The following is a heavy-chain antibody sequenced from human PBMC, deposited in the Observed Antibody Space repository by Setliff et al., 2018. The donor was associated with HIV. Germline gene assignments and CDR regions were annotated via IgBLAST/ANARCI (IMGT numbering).Heavy chain of an antibody. CDR3: ARHFYGYYGSNGLPIQY. CDR1: GYSLSSDYY. V-gene: IGHV4-38-2*01. D-gene: IGHD3-22*01. Sequence: SETLSLTCAVSGYSLSSDYYWGWIRQSPGKGLEWIGSINYSGNTNYNPSLKSRVTMSVDTSKNQFSLNLSSVAAADTAVYHCARHFYGYYGSNGLPIQYWGQGTLVTVSS. CDR2: INYSGNT. J-gene: IGHJ4*02.